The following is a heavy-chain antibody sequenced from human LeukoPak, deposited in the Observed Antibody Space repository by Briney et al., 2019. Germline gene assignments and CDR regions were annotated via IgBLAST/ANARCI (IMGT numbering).Heavy chain of an antibody. J-gene: IGHJ4*02. CDR2: ISYLSSHV. Sequence: GGSLRLSCAASGFTFSNAWMSWVRQAPGKGLEWVSSISYLSSHVYYGDSVKGRFSISRDNAKNSLYLQMNSLGAEDTAIYYCGRAFPPLRTSSAGDLWGQGILVTVSS. D-gene: IGHD3-16*01. CDR3: GRAFPPLRTSSAGDL. V-gene: IGHV3-21*01. CDR1: GFTFSNAW.